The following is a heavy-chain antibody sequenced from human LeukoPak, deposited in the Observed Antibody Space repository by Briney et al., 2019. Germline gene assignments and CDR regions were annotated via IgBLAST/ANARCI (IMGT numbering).Heavy chain of an antibody. CDR1: GYTFTSYG. D-gene: IGHD3-3*01. CDR3: ARGFQPRITIFGVVIANENWFDP. V-gene: IGHV1-8*03. CDR2: MNPNSGNT. Sequence: ASVKVSCKASGYTFTSYGISWVRQAPGQGLEWMGWMNPNSGNTGYAQKFQGRVTITRNTSISTAYMELSSLRSEDTAVYYCARGFQPRITIFGVVIANENWFDPWGQGTLVTVSS. J-gene: IGHJ5*02.